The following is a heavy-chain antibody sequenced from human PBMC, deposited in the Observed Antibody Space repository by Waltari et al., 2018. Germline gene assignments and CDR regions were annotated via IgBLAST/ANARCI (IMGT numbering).Heavy chain of an antibody. CDR2: ISDEGSDK. CDR1: GFTFSSYA. V-gene: IGHV3-30-3*01. J-gene: IGHJ4*02. CDR3: ARCFGWFREPWDY. D-gene: IGHD3-10*01. Sequence: QVQLVESGGGVVQPGRSLRLSCAASGFTFSSYAMHWVRQAPGKELEWKAVISDEGSDKYYANSVNDRFTISRDKSKNTLYLQMNSLRAEDTAVDYCARCFGWFREPWDYWGQGTLVTVSS.